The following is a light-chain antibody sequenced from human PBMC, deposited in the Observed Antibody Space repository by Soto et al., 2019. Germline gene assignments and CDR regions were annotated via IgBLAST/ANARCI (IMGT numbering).Light chain of an antibody. CDR3: SSSAGSSNV. CDR2: EVN. V-gene: IGLV2-8*01. CDR1: SSDVGGYNY. J-gene: IGLJ1*01. Sequence: QSVLTQPPSASGSPGQSVAISCTGTSSDVGGYNYVSWYQQLPGKAPKLMIYEVNKRPSGVPDRCSGCESGNPACLTVSGLQAEDEADYYCSSSAGSSNVFGTGTKVTVL.